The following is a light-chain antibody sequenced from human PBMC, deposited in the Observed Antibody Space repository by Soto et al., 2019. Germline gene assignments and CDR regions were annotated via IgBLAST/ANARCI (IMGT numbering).Light chain of an antibody. Sequence: QSALTQPRSVSGSPGQSVTISCTGTSSDVGRYNYVSWYQHHPGTAPKVMIYDVSERPSGVPDRFSGSKSGNTASLTISGLQAEDEADYYCCSYAGSPRFVFGTGTQVTGL. CDR1: SSDVGRYNY. CDR2: DVS. V-gene: IGLV2-11*01. CDR3: CSYAGSPRFV. J-gene: IGLJ1*01.